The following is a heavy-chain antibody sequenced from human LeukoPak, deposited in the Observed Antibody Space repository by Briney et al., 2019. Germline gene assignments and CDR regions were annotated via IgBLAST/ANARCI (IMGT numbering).Heavy chain of an antibody. CDR1: GFTFGSYT. Sequence: GGSLRLSCAASGFTFGSYTMNGVRQAPGKGLEWVSGISTTGGKTYYADSVMGRFTISRDNSRNILYLQMNSLRADDTALYYCAKDRVPDGIWSVDLWGRGTLVTVSS. V-gene: IGHV3-23*01. CDR3: AKDRVPDGIWSVDL. D-gene: IGHD2-15*01. CDR2: ISTTGGKT. J-gene: IGHJ5*02.